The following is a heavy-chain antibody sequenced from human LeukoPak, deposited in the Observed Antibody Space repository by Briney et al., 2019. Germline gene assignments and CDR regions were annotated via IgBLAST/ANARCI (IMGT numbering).Heavy chain of an antibody. J-gene: IGHJ4*02. CDR1: GYTLTELS. D-gene: IGHD1-26*01. Sequence: ASVKVSCKVSGYTLTELSMHWVRQAPGKGLEWMGGFDPEDGETIYAQKFQGRVTMTEDTSTDTAYMELSSLRSEDTAVYYCATDLGGSYPRDYWGQGTLVTVSS. CDR3: ATDLGGSYPRDY. CDR2: FDPEDGET. V-gene: IGHV1-24*01.